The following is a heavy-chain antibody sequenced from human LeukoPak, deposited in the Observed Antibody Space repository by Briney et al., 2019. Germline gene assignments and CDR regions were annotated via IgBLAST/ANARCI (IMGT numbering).Heavy chain of an antibody. V-gene: IGHV4-59*08. J-gene: IGHJ4*02. CDR2: IYYSGST. CDR1: GDSISNYY. CDR3: ARRGSRQAFDY. Sequence: PSETLSLTCTVSGDSISNYYWSWIRQPPGQGLEWIGYIYYSGSTNYNPSLMSRATISVDTSNNQLSLKLTSVTAADTAVYYCARRGSRQAFDYWGQGTLVTVSS.